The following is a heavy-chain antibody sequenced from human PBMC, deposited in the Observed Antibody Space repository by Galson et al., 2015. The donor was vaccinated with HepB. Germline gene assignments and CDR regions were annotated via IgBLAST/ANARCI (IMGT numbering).Heavy chain of an antibody. CDR2: SRNKANSYTT. D-gene: IGHD3-22*01. V-gene: IGHV3-72*01. Sequence: SLRLSCAASGFIISDYYMDWVRQAPGKGLEWVGRSRNKANSYTTEYAASVKGRFTISRDDSKKSLYLQMNSLKTEDTAVYYCTRIGDSSGHADYWGQGTLVTVSS. J-gene: IGHJ4*02. CDR3: TRIGDSSGHADY. CDR1: GFIISDYY.